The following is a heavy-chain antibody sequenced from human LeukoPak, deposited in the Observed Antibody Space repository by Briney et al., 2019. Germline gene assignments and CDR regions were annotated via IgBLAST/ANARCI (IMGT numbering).Heavy chain of an antibody. CDR2: FYSGGTT. CDR3: ARTSAVMKPFDS. Sequence: GGSLRLSCAASGFTVSSNYMSWVRQAPGKGLEWVSVFYSGGTTYYADSVKGRFTISRDSSKNTLYLQMNNLRAEDTAMYFCARTSAVMKPFDSWGQGTLVTVSS. V-gene: IGHV3-53*01. CDR1: GFTVSSNY. D-gene: IGHD2-21*01. J-gene: IGHJ4*02.